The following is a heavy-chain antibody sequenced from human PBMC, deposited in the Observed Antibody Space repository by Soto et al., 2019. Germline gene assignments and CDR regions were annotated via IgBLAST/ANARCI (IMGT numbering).Heavy chain of an antibody. J-gene: IGHJ6*02. CDR3: ARDRSYSLDV. CDR1: GSTFSNDW. CDR2: INSDGSST. Sequence: GGSLRLSCAVSGSTFSNDWMHWVRQAPGKGLVWVSHINSDGSSTNYADFVKGRVTIARDNAKNTVYLQMNSLRAEDTAVYYCARDRSYSLDVWGQGTTVTVSS. V-gene: IGHV3-74*01.